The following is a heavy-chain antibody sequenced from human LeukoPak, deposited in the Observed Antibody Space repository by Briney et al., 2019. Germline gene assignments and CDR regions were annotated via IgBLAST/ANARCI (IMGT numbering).Heavy chain of an antibody. CDR1: GFTFSSYS. J-gene: IGHJ4*02. Sequence: GGSLRLSFAASGFTFSSYSMNWVRQAPGKGLEWVSYTSSSSSTIYYADSVKGRFTISRDNAKNSLYLQMNSLRAEDTAVYYCATSFDSYFDYWGQGTLVTVSS. CDR2: TSSSSSTI. CDR3: ATSFDSYFDY. V-gene: IGHV3-48*01. D-gene: IGHD3-9*01.